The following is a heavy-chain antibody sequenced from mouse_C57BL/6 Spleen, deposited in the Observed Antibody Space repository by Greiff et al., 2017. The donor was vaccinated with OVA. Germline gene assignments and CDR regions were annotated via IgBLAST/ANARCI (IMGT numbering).Heavy chain of an antibody. CDR1: GYAFSSSW. CDR3: ARDYGPYYYAMDY. V-gene: IGHV1-82*01. D-gene: IGHD1-1*01. CDR2: IYPGDGDT. J-gene: IGHJ4*01. Sequence: VQLQQSGPELVKPGASVKISCKASGYAFSSSWMNWVKQRPGKGLEWIGRIYPGDGDTNYNGKFKGKATLTADKSSRTAYMQLSSLTSEDSAVYFCARDYGPYYYAMDYWGQGTSVTVSS.